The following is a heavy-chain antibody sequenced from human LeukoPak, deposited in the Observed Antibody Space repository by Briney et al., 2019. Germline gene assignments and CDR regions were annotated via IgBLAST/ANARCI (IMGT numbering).Heavy chain of an antibody. Sequence: ASVKVSCKASGYTFTAYYIHWVRQAPGQGLEWMGWINPNSGGTNYAQNFQGRVTMTRDTSIRTAYMELSRLRSDDTAVYYCAKGGTNTFGCTGGSCYSRAFVYWGQGTLVTVSS. CDR1: GYTFTAYY. CDR3: AKGGTNTFGCTGGSCYSRAFVY. J-gene: IGHJ4*02. V-gene: IGHV1-2*02. D-gene: IGHD2-15*01. CDR2: INPNSGGT.